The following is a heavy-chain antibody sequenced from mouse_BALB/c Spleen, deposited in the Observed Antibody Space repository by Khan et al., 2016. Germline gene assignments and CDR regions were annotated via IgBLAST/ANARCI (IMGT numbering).Heavy chain of an antibody. Sequence: QIQLVQSGPELKKPGETVKISCKASAYTFTNYGMNWVKQAPGKGLKWMGWINTYTGEPTYADDFKGRFAFSLETSASTAYLQINNLKNEDMATYFCAREGGTTVGPPGYVGVWGAGTTVTVSS. CDR1: AYTFTNYG. CDR3: AREGGTTVGPPGYVGV. J-gene: IGHJ1*01. V-gene: IGHV9-1*02. D-gene: IGHD1-1*01. CDR2: INTYTGEP.